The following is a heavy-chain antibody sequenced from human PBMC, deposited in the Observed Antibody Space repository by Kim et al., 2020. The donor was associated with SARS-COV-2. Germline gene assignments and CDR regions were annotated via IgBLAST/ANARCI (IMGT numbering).Heavy chain of an antibody. Sequence: GGSLRLSCAASGFTFSSYAMHWVRQAPGKGLEWVAVISYDGSNKYYADSVKGRFTISRDNSKNTLYLQMNSLRAEDTAVYYCARSLPYYYDSSGYPQVAFDIWGQGTMVTVSS. CDR2: ISYDGSNK. V-gene: IGHV3-30-3*01. J-gene: IGHJ3*02. D-gene: IGHD3-22*01. CDR1: GFTFSSYA. CDR3: ARSLPYYYDSSGYPQVAFDI.